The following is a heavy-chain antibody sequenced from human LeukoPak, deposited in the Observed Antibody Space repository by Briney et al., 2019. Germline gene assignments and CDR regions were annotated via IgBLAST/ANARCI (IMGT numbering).Heavy chain of an antibody. CDR3: ARARGYCSGGSCRHFDY. CDR1: GYTFTSYG. J-gene: IGHJ4*02. V-gene: IGHV1-18*04. Sequence: ASVKVSCMASGYTFTSYGISWVRQAPGQGLEWVGWIRAYKGNTNYAQKLQGRVTMTTDTSTSTAYMELRSLRSDDTAVYYCARARGYCSGGSCRHFDYWGQGTLVTVSS. CDR2: IRAYKGNT. D-gene: IGHD2-15*01.